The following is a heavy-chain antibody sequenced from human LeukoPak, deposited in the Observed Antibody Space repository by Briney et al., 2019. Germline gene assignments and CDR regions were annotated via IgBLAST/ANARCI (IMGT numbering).Heavy chain of an antibody. J-gene: IGHJ4*02. CDR2: IRSKPYGGTT. Sequence: GRSLRLSCTASGFTFGDYAMSWVRQAPGKGLEGVGFIRSKPYGGTTEYAASVKGRFTISRDDSNSLAYLQMNSLKTEDTAVYYCTRGDYYDYWGQGTLVTVSS. V-gene: IGHV3-49*04. CDR1: GFTFGDYA. CDR3: TRGDYYDY.